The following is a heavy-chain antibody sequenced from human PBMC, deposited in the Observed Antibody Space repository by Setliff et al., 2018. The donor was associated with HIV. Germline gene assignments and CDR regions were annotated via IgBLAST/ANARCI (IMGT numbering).Heavy chain of an antibody. Sequence: PSETLSLTCTVSGGSISSYYWSWIRQPPGKGLEWIGYIFYSGSTNYNPSLKSRVTISVDTSKSQFSLKLSSVTAADTAVYYCARDNHYDSSGIDYWGQGTLVTVSS. J-gene: IGHJ4*02. V-gene: IGHV4-59*01. CDR2: IFYSGST. CDR3: ARDNHYDSSGIDY. D-gene: IGHD3-22*01. CDR1: GGSISSYY.